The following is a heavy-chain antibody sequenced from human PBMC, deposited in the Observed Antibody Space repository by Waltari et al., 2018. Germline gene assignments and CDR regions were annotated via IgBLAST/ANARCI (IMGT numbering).Heavy chain of an antibody. CDR1: GYTFTAYY. Sequence: QVQLVQSGAEVKKPGASVKVSCKTSGYTFTAYYMHWVRQVPGQGLEWMGWINGNTGDRDYAQKFRGRVTMTRETSLTTVYMEMNRLTSGDTAVYYCAREDIVATKVFDDWGHGTLVTVSS. CDR2: INGNTGDR. J-gene: IGHJ4*01. V-gene: IGHV1-2*02. D-gene: IGHD5-12*01. CDR3: AREDIVATKVFDD.